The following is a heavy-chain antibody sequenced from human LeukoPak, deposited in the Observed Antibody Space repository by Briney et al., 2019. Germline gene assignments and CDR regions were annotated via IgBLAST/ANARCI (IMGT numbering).Heavy chain of an antibody. Sequence: GTSLRLSCATSGFTFSNYGMHWVRQAPGKGLEWVAVISNDGSNIQYADSAKGRFTISRDNAKNSLYLQMNSLRAEDTAVYYCARELRTPTPRRTFDYWGQGTLVTVSS. CDR2: ISNDGSNI. V-gene: IGHV3-30*03. J-gene: IGHJ4*02. D-gene: IGHD3-3*01. CDR3: ARELRTPTPRRTFDY. CDR1: GFTFSNYG.